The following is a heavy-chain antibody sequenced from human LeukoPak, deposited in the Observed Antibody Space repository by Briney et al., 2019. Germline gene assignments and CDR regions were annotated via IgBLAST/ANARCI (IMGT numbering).Heavy chain of an antibody. V-gene: IGHV4-34*01. CDR1: GGSFSGYY. J-gene: IGHJ4*02. D-gene: IGHD3-3*01. Sequence: SETLSLTCAVYGGSFSGYYWSWIRQPPGKGLEWIGEINHSGGTNYNPSLKSRVTISVDTSKNQFSLNLNSVTAADTAMYYCARVGVLGHLDYWGQGTLVTVSS. CDR2: INHSGGT. CDR3: ARVGVLGHLDY.